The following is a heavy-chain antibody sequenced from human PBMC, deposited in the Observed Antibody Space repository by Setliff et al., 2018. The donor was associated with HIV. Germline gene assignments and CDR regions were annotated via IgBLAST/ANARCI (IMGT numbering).Heavy chain of an antibody. CDR1: GFTFSLYG. J-gene: IGHJ6*03. Sequence: GGSLRLSCAASGFTFSLYGMNWVRLAPGKGPEWISYISGYETNMYYADPVKGRFTISRDNANNSLYLQMNGLRDEDTAVYSCATVLPYSLYMGVWGKGTTVTVSS. D-gene: IGHD2-15*01. CDR2: ISGYETNM. CDR3: ATVLPYSLYMGV. V-gene: IGHV3-48*02.